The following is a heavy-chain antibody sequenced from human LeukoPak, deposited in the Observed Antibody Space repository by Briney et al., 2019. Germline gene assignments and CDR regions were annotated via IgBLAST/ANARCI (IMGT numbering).Heavy chain of an antibody. V-gene: IGHV1-18*01. CDR2: VSAYNGNT. CDR1: GYTFTSYG. J-gene: IGHJ4*02. CDR3: ARGGEVLWFGEPFDY. Sequence: ASVKVSCKASGYTFTSYGISWVRQAPGQGLEWMGWVSAYNGNTNYAQKLQGRVTMTTDTSTSTAYMELRSLRSDDTAVYYCARGGEVLWFGEPFDYWGQGTLVTVSS. D-gene: IGHD3-10*01.